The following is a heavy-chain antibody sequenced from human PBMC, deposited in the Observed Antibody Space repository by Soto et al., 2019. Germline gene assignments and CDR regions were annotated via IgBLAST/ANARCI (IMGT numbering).Heavy chain of an antibody. J-gene: IGHJ3*02. CDR1: GGSISSGDYY. V-gene: IGHV4-30-4*01. CDR3: ARGKVVVVISGGFDI. D-gene: IGHD3-22*01. Sequence: SETLSLTCTVSGGSISSGDYYWSWIRQPPGKGLEWIGYIYYSGSTYYNPSLKSRVTISVDTSKNQFSLKLSSVTAADTAVYYCARGKVVVVISGGFDIWGQGTMVTVSS. CDR2: IYYSGST.